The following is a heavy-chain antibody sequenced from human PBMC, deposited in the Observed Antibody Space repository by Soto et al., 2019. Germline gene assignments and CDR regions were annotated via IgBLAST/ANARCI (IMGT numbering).Heavy chain of an antibody. CDR3: AASSYDFWSGYYWPPPHGMDV. Sequence: GASVKVSCKASGFTFTSSAVQWVRQARGQRLAWIGWIVVGSGNTNYAQKFQERVTITRDMSTSTAYMELSSLRSEDTAVYYCAASSYDFWSGYYWPPPHGMDVWGQGTTVTVSS. V-gene: IGHV1-58*01. CDR2: IVVGSGNT. J-gene: IGHJ6*02. CDR1: GFTFTSSA. D-gene: IGHD3-3*01.